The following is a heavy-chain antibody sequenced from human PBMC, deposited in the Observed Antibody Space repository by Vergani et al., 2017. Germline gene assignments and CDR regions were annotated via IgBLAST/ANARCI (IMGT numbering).Heavy chain of an antibody. J-gene: IGHJ5*02. Sequence: EVQLVESGGGLVQPGRSLRLSCAVSGFTFGDYAMQWVRQAPGKGLDWVSGIDWNSGSIGYADSVKGRFTISRDNAKNSLYLQMNSLRAEDTALYYCAKGSLGYCSSTSCHGNWFDPWGQGTLVTVSS. CDR1: GFTFGDYA. V-gene: IGHV3-9*01. D-gene: IGHD2-2*01. CDR2: IDWNSGSI. CDR3: AKGSLGYCSSTSCHGNWFDP.